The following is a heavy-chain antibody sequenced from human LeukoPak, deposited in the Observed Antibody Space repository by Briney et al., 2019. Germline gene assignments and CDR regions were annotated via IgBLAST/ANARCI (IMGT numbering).Heavy chain of an antibody. D-gene: IGHD1-26*01. J-gene: IGHJ4*02. CDR3: AKSSGGLPRDYFDY. CDR2: INSDGSGT. Sequence: GGSLRLSCAASGFTFTSYWMHWVRQAPGKGLVRVSRINSDGSGTIYADSVKGRFTISRDNAKNTLYLQMNSLRAEDTAVYYCAKSSGGLPRDYFDYWGQGTLVTVSS. CDR1: GFTFTSYW. V-gene: IGHV3-74*01.